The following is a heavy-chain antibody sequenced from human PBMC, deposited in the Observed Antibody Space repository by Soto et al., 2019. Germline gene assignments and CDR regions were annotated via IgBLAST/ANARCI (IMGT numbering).Heavy chain of an antibody. D-gene: IGHD2-15*01. Sequence: QVQLVESGGGVVQPGRSLRLSCAASGFTFSSYGMHWVRQAPGKGLEWVAVIWYDGSNKYYADSVKGRFTISRDNSKNTLYLQMNSLRAEDTAVYYCARDQDVGVVVVAATRYYGMDVW. CDR2: IWYDGSNK. CDR3: ARDQDVGVVVVAATRYYGMDV. V-gene: IGHV3-33*01. CDR1: GFTFSSYG. J-gene: IGHJ6*01.